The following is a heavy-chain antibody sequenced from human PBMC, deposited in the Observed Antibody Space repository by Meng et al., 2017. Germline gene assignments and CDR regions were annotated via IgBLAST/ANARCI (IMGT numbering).Heavy chain of an antibody. Sequence: QVELPESGPGLVRPSETLSLTCKVFGDSVTVGSHYWSWIRQPPGKGLEWIGYIDYGGSTSYNPSLRSRVTISVDTSNNQFSLKLSSVTAADTAVFYCARTRGDYYFDYWGQGTLVTVSS. CDR3: ARTRGDYYFDY. J-gene: IGHJ4*02. D-gene: IGHD3-16*01. V-gene: IGHV4-61*01. CDR1: GDSVTVGSHY. CDR2: IDYGGST.